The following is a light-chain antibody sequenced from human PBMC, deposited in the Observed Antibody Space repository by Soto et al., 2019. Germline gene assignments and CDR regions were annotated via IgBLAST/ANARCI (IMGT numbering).Light chain of an antibody. CDR3: NSYTSSSHFV. CDR2: EVS. J-gene: IGLJ1*01. Sequence: QSALTQPASVSGSPGQSITISCTGTSSDVGGYNYVSWYQQHPGKAPKLMIYEVSNRPSGVSNRFSGSKSGNTASLTISGLQAEDEAEYYCNSYTSSSHFVFGTGTKLTVL. V-gene: IGLV2-14*01. CDR1: SSDVGGYNY.